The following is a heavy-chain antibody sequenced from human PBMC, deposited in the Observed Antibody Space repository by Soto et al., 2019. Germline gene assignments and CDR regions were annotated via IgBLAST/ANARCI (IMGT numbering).Heavy chain of an antibody. D-gene: IGHD6-25*01. CDR2: ISYDGSNK. V-gene: IGHV3-30*18. J-gene: IGHJ4*02. Sequence: GGSLSIACAASGFTFSSYGMHWVLQAPGKGLEWVAGISYDGSNKYYADSVKGRFTISRDNSKNTLYLQMNSLRAEDTAVYYCAKIERQRTLRYFDYWGQGTLVTVSS. CDR3: AKIERQRTLRYFDY. CDR1: GFTFSSYG.